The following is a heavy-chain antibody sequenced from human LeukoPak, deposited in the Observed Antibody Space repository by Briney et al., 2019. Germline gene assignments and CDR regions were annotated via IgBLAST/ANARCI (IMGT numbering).Heavy chain of an antibody. Sequence: ASVKVSCKSSGGTFSSYAISWVRQAPGQGLEWMGGIIPIFGTANYAQKFPGRVTITTDESTSTAYMELSSLRSEDTAVYYCARSTRNDWGWYFDLWGRGTLVTVSS. J-gene: IGHJ2*01. V-gene: IGHV1-69*05. CDR3: ARSTRNDWGWYFDL. CDR2: IIPIFGTA. CDR1: GGTFSSYA. D-gene: IGHD7-27*01.